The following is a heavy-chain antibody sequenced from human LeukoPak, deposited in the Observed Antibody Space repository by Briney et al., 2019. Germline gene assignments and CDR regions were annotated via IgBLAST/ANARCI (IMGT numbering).Heavy chain of an antibody. CDR3: AKDSYPYSGSYYYFDY. CDR1: GFTFTSYA. CDR2: VSGASGLT. V-gene: IGHV3-23*01. J-gene: IGHJ4*02. Sequence: GGSLRLSCVASGFTFTSYAMSWVRQAPGKGLEWVSAVSGASGLTTYADSVRGRFTVSGDNSKNTVYLQMNSLRAEDSAVYYCAKDSYPYSGSYYYFDYWGQGILVTVSS. D-gene: IGHD1-26*01.